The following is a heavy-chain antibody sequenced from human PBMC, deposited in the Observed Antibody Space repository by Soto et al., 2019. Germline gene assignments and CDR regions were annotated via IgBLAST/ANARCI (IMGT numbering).Heavy chain of an antibody. CDR1: GFTFSSSA. CDR2: ISGSGGST. J-gene: IGHJ4*02. V-gene: IGHV3-23*01. D-gene: IGHD2-15*01. Sequence: VQLLESGGGLVQPGGSLRLSCVASGFTFSSSAMSWVRQAPGKGLQWVSAISGSGGSTYYADSVKGRFTISRDNSKNTVYLQMNSLRAEDTAVYYCANGHCSGGSCYSAEYWGQGTLVTVSS. CDR3: ANGHCSGGSCYSAEY.